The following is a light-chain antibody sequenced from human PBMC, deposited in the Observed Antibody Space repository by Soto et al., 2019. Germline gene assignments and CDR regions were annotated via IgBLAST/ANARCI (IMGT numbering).Light chain of an antibody. V-gene: IGLV2-8*01. CDR2: EVS. J-gene: IGLJ1*01. CDR1: SSDVGAYNY. CDR3: SSFAGSNLVV. Sequence: QSVLTQPASVSGSPGQSITISCSGTSSDVGAYNYVSWYQQHPGKAPQLIIYEVSYRPSGVPDRFSGSKSGNTASLTVSGLQAEDEADYYCSSFAGSNLVVFGTGTKVTV.